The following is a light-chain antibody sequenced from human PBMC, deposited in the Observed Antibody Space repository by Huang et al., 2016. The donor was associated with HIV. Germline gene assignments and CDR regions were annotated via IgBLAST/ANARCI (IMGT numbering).Light chain of an antibody. CDR1: QSINTF. Sequence: DIQMTQSPSSLSASIGDRVTITCRASQSINTFLNWYQQKPGKAPKLLIYSASSLQSGVPSRFSGSGSGRDFTRTISSLQPEDFATYYCQQSYSSPYTFGQGTKLETK. CDR2: SAS. J-gene: IGKJ2*01. CDR3: QQSYSSPYT. V-gene: IGKV1-39*01.